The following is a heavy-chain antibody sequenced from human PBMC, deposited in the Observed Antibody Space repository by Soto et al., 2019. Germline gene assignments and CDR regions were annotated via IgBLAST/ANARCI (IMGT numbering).Heavy chain of an antibody. Sequence: QVQLQESGPGLVKPSQTLSPTCTVSGGSISSGDYYWSWIRQHPGKGLEWIGYIYNSGSTYYNPSLKSRVTISVDTSKNQFSLELSSVTAADTAVYYCARWWSGSRQGFDPWGKGTLVTVSS. D-gene: IGHD3-3*01. CDR2: IYNSGST. CDR1: GGSISSGDYY. V-gene: IGHV4-31*03. CDR3: ARWWSGSRQGFDP. J-gene: IGHJ5*02.